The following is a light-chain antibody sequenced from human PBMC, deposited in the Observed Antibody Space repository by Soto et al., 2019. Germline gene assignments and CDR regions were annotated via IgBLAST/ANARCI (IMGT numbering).Light chain of an antibody. V-gene: IGKV1-5*01. CDR2: DAS. CDR3: QKDNGE. J-gene: IGKJ4*02. CDR1: QNINKW. Sequence: DIQMTQSPSTLSASVGDRLTITCRASQNINKWLAWYQQKPGRAPRLLIYDASSLESGVPSRFSGSGSGTEFTLTISSLQPDDFATYYCQKDNGEFSGGTKVEIK.